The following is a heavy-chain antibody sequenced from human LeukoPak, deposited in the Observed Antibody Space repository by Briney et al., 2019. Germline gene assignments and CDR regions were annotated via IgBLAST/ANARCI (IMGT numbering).Heavy chain of an antibody. CDR3: ARNTPSVEMATIRFFDY. J-gene: IGHJ4*02. Sequence: PGGSLRLSRAASGFTFSSYEMNWVRQAPGKGLEWVSYISSSGSTIYYADSVKGRFTISRDNAKNSLYLQMNSLRAEDTAVYYCARNTPSVEMATIRFFDYWGQGTLVTVSS. V-gene: IGHV3-48*03. D-gene: IGHD5-24*01. CDR1: GFTFSSYE. CDR2: ISSSGSTI.